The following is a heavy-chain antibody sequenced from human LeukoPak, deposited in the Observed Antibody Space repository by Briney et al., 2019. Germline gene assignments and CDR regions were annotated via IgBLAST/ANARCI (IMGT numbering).Heavy chain of an antibody. CDR1: GFLFSHYT. CDR2: INGSGDAT. J-gene: IGHJ1*01. V-gene: IGHV3-23*01. CDR3: AKGVGPYSSSWGYFQH. Sequence: GGSLRLSCAVSGFLFSHYTMTWVRQGPGKGLEWVSSINGSGDATLYADSVMGRFTISRDNSKNTLYLQMNSLRAEDTAVYYCAKGVGPYSSSWGYFQHWGQGTLVTVSS. D-gene: IGHD6-13*01.